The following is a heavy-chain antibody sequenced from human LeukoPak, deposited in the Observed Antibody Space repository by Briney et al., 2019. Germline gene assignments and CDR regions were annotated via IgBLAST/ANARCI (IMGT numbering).Heavy chain of an antibody. CDR2: MNPNSGNT. V-gene: IGHV1-8*03. D-gene: IGHD6-6*01. CDR3: VRAGAARGESFGDV. CDR1: GYTFTSYD. Sequence: GASVKVSCKASGYTFTSYDINWVRQATGQGLEWMGWMNPNSGNTGYAQKFQGRVTITRNTSISTAYMELSSLRSEDTAVYYCVRAGAARGESFGDVGGKGTTVTVPS. J-gene: IGHJ6*04.